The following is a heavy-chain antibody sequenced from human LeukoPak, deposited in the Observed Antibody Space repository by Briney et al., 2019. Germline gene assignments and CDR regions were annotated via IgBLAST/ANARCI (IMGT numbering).Heavy chain of an antibody. CDR3: AREYYYDSSGYWGSDYWFDP. J-gene: IGHJ5*02. CDR2: IYTSGST. V-gene: IGHV4-61*02. CDR1: GGSISSGSYY. Sequence: PSETLSLTCTVSGGSISSGSYYWSWIRQPAGKGLEWIERIYTSGSTNYNPSLKSRVTISVDTSKNQFSLKLSSVTAADTAVYYCAREYYYDSSGYWGSDYWFDPWGQGTLVTVSS. D-gene: IGHD3-22*01.